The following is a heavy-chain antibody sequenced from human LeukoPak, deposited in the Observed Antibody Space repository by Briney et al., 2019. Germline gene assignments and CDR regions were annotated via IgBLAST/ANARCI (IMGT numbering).Heavy chain of an antibody. CDR3: ARGEPYYDYVWGSYRVNGFDY. Sequence: SETLSLTCAVYGGSFSGYYWSWIRQPPGKGLEWIGEIDHSGSTNYNPSLKSRVTISVDTSKNQFSLKLSSVTAADTAVYYCARGEPYYDYVWGSYRVNGFDYWGQGTLVTVSS. D-gene: IGHD3-16*02. CDR2: IDHSGST. CDR1: GGSFSGYY. V-gene: IGHV4-34*01. J-gene: IGHJ4*02.